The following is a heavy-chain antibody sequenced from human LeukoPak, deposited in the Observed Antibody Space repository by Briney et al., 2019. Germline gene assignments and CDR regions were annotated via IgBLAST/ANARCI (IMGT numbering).Heavy chain of an antibody. D-gene: IGHD6-13*01. CDR3: ARHRVSREQQLVREFVHNREGTSTDYYYYYYMDV. Sequence: PSETLSLTCTVSGGSISSSSYYWGWIRQPPGKGLEWIGSIYYSGSTYYNPSLKSRVTISVDTSKNQFSLKLSSVTAADTAVYYCARHRVSREQQLVREFVHNREGTSTDYYYYYYMDVWGKGTTVTISS. CDR2: IYYSGST. CDR1: GGSISSSSYY. J-gene: IGHJ6*03. V-gene: IGHV4-39*01.